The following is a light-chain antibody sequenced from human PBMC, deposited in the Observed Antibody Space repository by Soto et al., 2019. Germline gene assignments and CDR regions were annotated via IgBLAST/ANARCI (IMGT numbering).Light chain of an antibody. CDR2: WAS. Sequence: DIVMTQSPDSLAVSLGERATINCKSSQSVLYSSNNKNYLAWYQQKPGQPPKLLIYWASTRESGVPDRFSGSGSGTDFTPTISSLPAEDVAVYYCQQYYDTPLTFGGGTKVEIK. CDR3: QQYYDTPLT. V-gene: IGKV4-1*01. J-gene: IGKJ4*01. CDR1: QSVLYSSNNKNY.